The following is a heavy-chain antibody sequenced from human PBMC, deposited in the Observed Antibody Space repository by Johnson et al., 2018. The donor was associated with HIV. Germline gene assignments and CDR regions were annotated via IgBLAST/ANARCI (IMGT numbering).Heavy chain of an antibody. D-gene: IGHD3-22*01. Sequence: VQLVESGGGVVRPGGSLRLSCAASGFTFDDYGMSWVRQAPGKGLEWVSGINWDGGSTGYADSVKGRFTISRDNAKNSLYLQMNSLRAEDTALYYCAKDISWITMSRDAFDIWGQGTMVTVSS. V-gene: IGHV3-20*04. CDR2: INWDGGST. CDR3: AKDISWITMSRDAFDI. CDR1: GFTFDDYG. J-gene: IGHJ3*02.